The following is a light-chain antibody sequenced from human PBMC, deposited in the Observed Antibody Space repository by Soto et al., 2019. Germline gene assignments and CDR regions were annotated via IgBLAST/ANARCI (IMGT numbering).Light chain of an antibody. CDR2: GAS. CDR1: HSISGW. J-gene: IGKJ1*01. Sequence: DIQLTQSPSTLSACVGDRVAITCRASHSISGWVAWYQQKAGKVPTLLIYGASSLQPGVPSRFSGSGSGTEFTLTISSLQPDDFATYYCQHYNSYSEAFGQGTKVHIK. V-gene: IGKV1-5*01. CDR3: QHYNSYSEA.